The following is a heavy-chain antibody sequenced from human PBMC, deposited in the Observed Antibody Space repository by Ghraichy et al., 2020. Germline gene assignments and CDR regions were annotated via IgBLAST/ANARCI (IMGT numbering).Heavy chain of an antibody. CDR2: YNPKEGET. V-gene: IGHV1-24*01. Sequence: ASVKVSCKVSGSTLNELSMHWLRQAPGKGLEYVGGYNPKEGETMYVQKFHGRVTMTEDTSIDTAFMELSSLRSEDTAVYYCVTTSYYDRITWDLDYWGQGTLVTVTS. J-gene: IGHJ4*01. D-gene: IGHD3-22*01. CDR3: VTTSYYDRITWDLDY. CDR1: GSTLNELS.